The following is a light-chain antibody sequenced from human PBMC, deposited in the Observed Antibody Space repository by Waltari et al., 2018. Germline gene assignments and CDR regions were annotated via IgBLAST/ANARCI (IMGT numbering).Light chain of an antibody. CDR2: KVS. J-gene: IGKJ1*01. CDR3: MQGTQWPWT. CDR1: QSLVSSDGNTY. V-gene: IGKV2-30*01. Sequence: DVAMTQSPLSLPVTLGQPASISCRSSQSLVSSDGNTYFNWFQQRPGQAPRRLLYKVSNRDAGVPDRCSGSGAGTDFTLGSSRVEAEDVGVYNCMQGTQWPWTFGQGTKVEI.